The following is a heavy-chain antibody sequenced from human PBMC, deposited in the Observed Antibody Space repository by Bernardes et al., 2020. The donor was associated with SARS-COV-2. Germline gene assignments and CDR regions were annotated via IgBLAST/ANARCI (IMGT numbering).Heavy chain of an antibody. CDR2: INSDGSST. Sequence: GGSLRLSCAAPGFTFSSYWMHWVRQAPGKGLVWVSRINSDGSSTYYADSVKGRFTISRDNAKNTLYLQMNSLRAEDTAVYYCVTQRWERPYRWGQGTLVTVSS. J-gene: IGHJ4*02. CDR3: VTQRWERPYR. V-gene: IGHV3-74*01. CDR1: GFTFSSYW. D-gene: IGHD1-26*01.